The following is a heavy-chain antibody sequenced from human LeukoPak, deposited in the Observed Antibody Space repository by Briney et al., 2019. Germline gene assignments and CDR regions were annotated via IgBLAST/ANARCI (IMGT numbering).Heavy chain of an antibody. CDR3: ARALVVPARYYYYYGMDV. D-gene: IGHD2-2*01. V-gene: IGHV3-7*03. CDR2: IKQDGSEK. J-gene: IGHJ6*02. Sequence: GGSLRLSCAASGFTFSSYWMRWVRQAPGKGLEWVANIKQDGSEKYYVDSVKGRFTISRDNAKNSLYLQMNSLRAEDTAVYYCARALVVPARYYYYYGMDVWGQGTTVTVSS. CDR1: GFTFSSYW.